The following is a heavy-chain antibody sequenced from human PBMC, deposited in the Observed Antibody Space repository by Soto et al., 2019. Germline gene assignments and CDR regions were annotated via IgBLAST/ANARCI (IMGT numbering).Heavy chain of an antibody. Sequence: GGPLRLSCAASGFTFSAYYMSWIRQAPGKGLEWVSYISSSSSYTNYAASANGRFTISSDNAKYSLSLQMTSMTAEDTAVYSSARDSRDNLTLPGCDYTMEVRGQAVTVTLAT. D-gene: IGHD4-17*01. CDR3: ARDSRDNLTLPGCDYTMEV. CDR2: ISSSSSYT. V-gene: IGHV3-11*06. CDR1: GFTFSAYY. J-gene: IGHJ6*01.